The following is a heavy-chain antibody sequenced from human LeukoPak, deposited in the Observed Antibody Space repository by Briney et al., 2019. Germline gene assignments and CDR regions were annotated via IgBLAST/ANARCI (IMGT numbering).Heavy chain of an antibody. V-gene: IGHV4-4*02. J-gene: IGHJ4*02. D-gene: IGHD3-10*01. CDR3: ARGGSITMVHFDY. Sequence: SETLSLTCAVSGGSISSSNWWSWVRQPPGKGLEWIGEIYHSGSTYYNPSLKSRVTISVDTSKNQFSLKLSSVTAADTAVYYCARGGSITMVHFDYWGQGTLVTVSS. CDR2: IYHSGST. CDR1: GGSISSSNW.